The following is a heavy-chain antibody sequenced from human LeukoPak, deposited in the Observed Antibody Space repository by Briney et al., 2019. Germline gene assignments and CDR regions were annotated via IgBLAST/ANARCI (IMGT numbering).Heavy chain of an antibody. J-gene: IGHJ5*02. Sequence: SVKVSCKASGGTSTSYAISWVRQAPGQGLEWMGGIIPIFGTANYAQKFQGRVTITADESTSTAYMELSSLRSEDTAVYYCARVLLPYNWFDPWGQGTLVTVSS. CDR2: IIPIFGTA. V-gene: IGHV1-69*13. CDR3: ARVLLPYNWFDP. CDR1: GGTSTSYA.